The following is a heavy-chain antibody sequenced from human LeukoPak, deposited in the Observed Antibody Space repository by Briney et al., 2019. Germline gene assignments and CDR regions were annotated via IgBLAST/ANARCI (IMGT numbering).Heavy chain of an antibody. D-gene: IGHD3-16*02. CDR2: IYHSGST. V-gene: IGHV4-4*02. J-gene: IGHJ5*02. CDR3: ARGRGVITFGGVIVYGWFDP. CDR1: GGSISSSNW. Sequence: SETLSLTCAVSGGSISSSNWWSWVRQPPGEGLEWIGEIYHSGSTNYNPSLKSRVTISVDKSKNQFSLKLSSVTAADTAVYYCARGRGVITFGGVIVYGWFDPWGQGTLVTVSS.